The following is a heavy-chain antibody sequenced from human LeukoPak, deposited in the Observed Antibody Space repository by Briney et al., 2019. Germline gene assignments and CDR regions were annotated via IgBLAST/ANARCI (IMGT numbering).Heavy chain of an antibody. Sequence: PSETLSLTCTVSGGSVSSYSWSWIRQPPGEALEWIGYIYDSGSTKYNPSLESRVSISVDTSKNQFSLRLSSVTAADTAVYFCARERGARGFGSQLDYWGQGTLVTVSS. V-gene: IGHV4-59*02. D-gene: IGHD3-10*01. J-gene: IGHJ4*02. CDR2: IYDSGST. CDR1: GGSVSSYS. CDR3: ARERGARGFGSQLDY.